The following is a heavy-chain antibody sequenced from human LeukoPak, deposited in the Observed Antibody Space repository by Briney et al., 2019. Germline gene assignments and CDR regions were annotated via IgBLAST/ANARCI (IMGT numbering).Heavy chain of an antibody. J-gene: IGHJ4*02. D-gene: IGHD6-19*01. CDR3: ARASYNSDWYFDQ. V-gene: IGHV3-48*03. CDR2: ISTSGSII. Sequence: PGGSLRLSCAVSGFTFRGHEMNWVRQAPGKGLEWISYISTSGSIIYYADSVKSRFTISKDNARNSLFLQMGSLKVEDTAVYYCARASYNSDWYFDQWGQGTLVTVSS. CDR1: GFTFRGHE.